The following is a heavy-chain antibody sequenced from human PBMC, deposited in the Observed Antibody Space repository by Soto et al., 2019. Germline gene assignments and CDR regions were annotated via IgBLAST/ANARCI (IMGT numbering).Heavy chain of an antibody. CDR3: AKDDQITASIDY. D-gene: IGHD3-16*01. J-gene: IGHJ4*02. Sequence: QVQLVESGGGVVQPGRSLRLSCAASGFTFSSYGMHWVRQAPGKGLEWVAVISRDGSNKYYVDPAKGRFTISGDNSKNTVSLQMNSLRAEDTAVYYCAKDDQITASIDYWGQGTLVTVSS. CDR1: GFTFSSYG. V-gene: IGHV3-30*18. CDR2: ISRDGSNK.